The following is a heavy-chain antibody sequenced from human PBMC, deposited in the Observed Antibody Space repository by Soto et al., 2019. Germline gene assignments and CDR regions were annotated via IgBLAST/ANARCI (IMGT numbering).Heavy chain of an antibody. D-gene: IGHD3-3*01. CDR3: AKASIFGVVIIPPYWYFDL. CDR1: GFTFSSYA. CDR2: ISGSGGST. Sequence: EVQLLESGGGLVQPGGSLRLSCAASGFTFSSYAMSWVRQAPGKGLEWVSAISGSGGSTYYADSVKGRFTISRDNSKNTLYLQMHSLRAEETSVYYCAKASIFGVVIIPPYWYFDLWGRGNLVTVSS. J-gene: IGHJ2*01. V-gene: IGHV3-23*01.